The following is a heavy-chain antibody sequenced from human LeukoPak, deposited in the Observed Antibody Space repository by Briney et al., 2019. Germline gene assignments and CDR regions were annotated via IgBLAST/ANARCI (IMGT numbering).Heavy chain of an antibody. CDR1: GYTFTGYD. D-gene: IGHD4-17*01. CDR2: IKPNSGGT. Sequence: ASVKVSCKASGYTFTGYDMHWVRQAPGQGLEWMGWIKPNSGGTNYAQKFQSRVTMTRDTSISTAYMELSRLRSDDTAVYYCARENGDYSTDYWGQGTLVTVSS. J-gene: IGHJ4*02. CDR3: ARENGDYSTDY. V-gene: IGHV1-2*02.